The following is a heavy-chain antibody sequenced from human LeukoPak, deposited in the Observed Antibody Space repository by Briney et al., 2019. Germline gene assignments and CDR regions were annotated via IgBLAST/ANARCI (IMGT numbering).Heavy chain of an antibody. CDR3: ARDGGFYYTASPNSWFDP. V-gene: IGHV4-38-2*02. D-gene: IGHD2-15*01. Sequence: SETLSLTCIVSGYSISSDYCWGWIRQAPGKGLEWIGSISHRGSPYYNPSLQSRVTMSADTPNNQFSLRLSSVTAADTAVYYCARDGGFYYTASPNSWFDPWGQGTLVTVSS. CDR1: GYSISSDYC. J-gene: IGHJ5*02. CDR2: ISHRGSP.